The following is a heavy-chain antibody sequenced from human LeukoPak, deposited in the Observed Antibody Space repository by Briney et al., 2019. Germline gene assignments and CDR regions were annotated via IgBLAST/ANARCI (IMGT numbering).Heavy chain of an antibody. D-gene: IGHD1-26*01. CDR3: ATYPVGPPY. Sequence: ASVKVSCKASGGTFSSYAIGWVRQAPGKGLEWMGGFDPEDGETIYAQKFQGRVTMTEDTSTDTAYMELSSLRSEDTAVYYCATYPVGPPYWGQGTLVTVSS. CDR2: FDPEDGET. CDR1: GGTFSSYA. J-gene: IGHJ4*02. V-gene: IGHV1-24*01.